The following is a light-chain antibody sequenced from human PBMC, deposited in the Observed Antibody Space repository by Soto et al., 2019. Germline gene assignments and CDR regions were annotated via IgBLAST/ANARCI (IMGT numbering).Light chain of an antibody. J-gene: IGLJ2*01. CDR3: SSYTTSSTLV. CDR1: SSDVGIYNY. Sequence: QSALTQPASVSGSPGQSTTISCTGTSSDVGIYNYVSWYQQHPGKAPKLMIYEVSNRPSGVSNRFSGSKSGNTASLTISGLQAEDDADYFCSSYTTSSTLVFGGGTKVTVL. V-gene: IGLV2-14*01. CDR2: EVS.